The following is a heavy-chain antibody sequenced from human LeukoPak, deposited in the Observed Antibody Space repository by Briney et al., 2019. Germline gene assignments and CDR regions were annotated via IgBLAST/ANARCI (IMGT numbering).Heavy chain of an antibody. Sequence: ASVKVSCKASGYTFTSYYMHWVRQAPGQGLEWMGIINPSGGSTSYAQKLQGRVTMTRDTSTSTVYMELTSLRSEDTAVYYCARESKVVPAAGYFDYWGQGTLVTVSS. V-gene: IGHV1-46*01. CDR2: INPSGGST. CDR1: GYTFTSYY. CDR3: ARESKVVPAAGYFDY. J-gene: IGHJ4*02. D-gene: IGHD2-2*01.